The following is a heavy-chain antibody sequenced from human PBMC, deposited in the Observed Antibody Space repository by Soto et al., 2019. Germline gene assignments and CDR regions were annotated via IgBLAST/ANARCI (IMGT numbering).Heavy chain of an antibody. CDR2: ISWNSGSI. J-gene: IGHJ4*02. D-gene: IGHD2-2*01. V-gene: IGHV3-9*01. Sequence: EVQLVESGGGLVQPGRSLRLSCAASGFTFDDYAMHWVRQAPGKGLEWVSGISWNSGSIGYADSVKGRFTIYRDNAKNSLYLQMNSLRADDTALYYCAKAVKLRGDCSSTCCYVKAFDYWGQGTLVTVSS. CDR1: GFTFDDYA. CDR3: AKAVKLRGDCSSTCCYVKAFDY.